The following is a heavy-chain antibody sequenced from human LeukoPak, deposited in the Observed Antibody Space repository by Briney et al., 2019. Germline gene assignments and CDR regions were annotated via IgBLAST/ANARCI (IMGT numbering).Heavy chain of an antibody. J-gene: IGHJ6*02. CDR2: ISAKTGNT. V-gene: IGHV1-18*01. CDR1: GYNFNNYG. CDR3: ARGSYPYSHGMDV. Sequence: ASVKVSCKASGYNFNNYGVSWVRQAPGQGLEWMGWISAKTGNTNYAQKVQGRVTMTTDTSTTTAYMELRSLGSDDTAVHYCARGSYPYSHGMDVWGQGTTVTVSS. D-gene: IGHD1-26*01.